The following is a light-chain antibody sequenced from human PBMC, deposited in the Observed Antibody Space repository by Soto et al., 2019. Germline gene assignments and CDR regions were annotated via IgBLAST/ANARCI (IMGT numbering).Light chain of an antibody. CDR1: SSDVGGYNY. Sequence: QSALTQPPSASASPGQSVTISCTGTSSDVGGYNYVSWYQQHPGKAPKLMIYDVTKRPSGVPDRFSGSKSGNTASLTVSGLQAEDEADYYCSSYAGSNNFVVFGGGTQLTVL. CDR3: SSYAGSNNFVV. J-gene: IGLJ2*01. CDR2: DVT. V-gene: IGLV2-8*01.